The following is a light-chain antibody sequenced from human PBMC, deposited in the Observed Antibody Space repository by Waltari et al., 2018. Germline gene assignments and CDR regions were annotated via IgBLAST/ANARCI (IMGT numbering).Light chain of an antibody. Sequence: QSALTQPRSVSGSPGQSVTISCTGTRNDLLIYNHLSWYQQHPGKAPKLIIYDVTKRPSGVPDRFSASNSGTTASLTISGLQAEDEADYHCCSYAGSYTVVFGGGTKLTVL. CDR3: CSYAGSYTVV. V-gene: IGLV2-11*01. CDR2: DVT. J-gene: IGLJ2*01. CDR1: RNDLLIYNH.